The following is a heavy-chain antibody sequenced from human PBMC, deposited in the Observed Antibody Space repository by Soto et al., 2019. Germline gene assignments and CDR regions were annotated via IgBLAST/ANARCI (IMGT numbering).Heavy chain of an antibody. CDR1: GDSISGGGFS. Sequence: SSETLSLTCHVSGDSISGGGFSWTWIRQPPGKGLEWIGYIYHTGETSYNPSLQSRVSMPVDSSKNQYSLKLTSVTAADTAVYYCVGAATITGWFDPWGQGTLGTVSS. V-gene: IGHV4-30-2*01. J-gene: IGHJ5*02. CDR3: VGAATITGWFDP. CDR2: IYHTGET. D-gene: IGHD5-12*01.